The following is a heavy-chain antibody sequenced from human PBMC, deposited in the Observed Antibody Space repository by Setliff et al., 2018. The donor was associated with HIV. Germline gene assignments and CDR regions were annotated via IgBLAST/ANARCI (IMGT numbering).Heavy chain of an antibody. CDR3: ATRAYDSSGYLRSRVSGAAFDI. Sequence: ASVKVSCKASGYTFSNYGINWVRQAPGQGLEWMGWISAYNGNTKYAQKFQGRVTMSEDTSTDTAYMELTSLRSEDTAVYYCATRAYDSSGYLRSRVSGAAFDIWGQGTMVTVSS. CDR1: GYTFSNYG. V-gene: IGHV1-18*01. CDR2: ISAYNGNT. J-gene: IGHJ3*02. D-gene: IGHD3-22*01.